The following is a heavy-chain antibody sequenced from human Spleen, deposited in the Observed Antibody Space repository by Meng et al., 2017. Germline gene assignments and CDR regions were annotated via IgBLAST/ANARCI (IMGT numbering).Heavy chain of an antibody. Sequence: ASVKVSCKASGYTFTSYYMHWVRQAPGQGLEWMGIINPSGGSTSYAQKFQGRVTMTRDTSTSTAYMELSSLRSEDTAVYYCARDLVPYCGGDCSSSDAFDIWGQGTMVTVSS. V-gene: IGHV1-46*01. CDR2: INPSGGST. D-gene: IGHD2-21*02. J-gene: IGHJ3*02. CDR1: GYTFTSYY. CDR3: ARDLVPYCGGDCSSSDAFDI.